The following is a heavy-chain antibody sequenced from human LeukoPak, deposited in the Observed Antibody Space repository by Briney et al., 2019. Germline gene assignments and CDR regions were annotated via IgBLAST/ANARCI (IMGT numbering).Heavy chain of an antibody. CDR1: GFTFNSYA. CDR3: ARDWMGSTRLAGDY. CDR2: IWHDGNNK. D-gene: IGHD2/OR15-2a*01. Sequence: PGGSLRLSCAASGFTFNSYAMHWVRQAPGKGLEWVAVIWHDGNNKYHADSVKGRFTISRDNSKNTVYLQMNSLRAEDTAVYYCARDWMGSTRLAGDYWGQGTLVTVSS. J-gene: IGHJ4*02. V-gene: IGHV3-33*01.